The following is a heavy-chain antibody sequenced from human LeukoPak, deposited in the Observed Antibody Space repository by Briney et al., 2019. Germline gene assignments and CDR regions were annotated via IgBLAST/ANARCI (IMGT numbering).Heavy chain of an antibody. Sequence: GASVKVSCKASGYTFTSYGISWVRQAPGQGLEWMGWISAYNGNTNHAQKLRGRVTMTTDTSTSTAYMELRSLRSDDTAVYYCAREYSYGHPDYWGQGTLVTVSS. CDR2: ISAYNGNT. J-gene: IGHJ4*02. D-gene: IGHD5-18*01. CDR1: GYTFTSYG. V-gene: IGHV1-18*01. CDR3: AREYSYGHPDY.